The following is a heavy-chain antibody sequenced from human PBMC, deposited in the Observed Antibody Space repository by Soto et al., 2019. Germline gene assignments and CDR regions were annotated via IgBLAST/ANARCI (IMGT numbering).Heavy chain of an antibody. J-gene: IGHJ4*02. CDR2: SSGSGGST. CDR1: GFTFSSYA. CDR3: ASYLIVVVITSSPWDY. V-gene: IGHV3-23*01. Sequence: EVQLLESGGGLVQPGGSLRLSCAASGFTFSSYAMSWVRQAPGKGLEWVSASSGSGGSTYYADSVKGRFTISRDNSKNTLYLQMNSLRAEDTAVYYCASYLIVVVITSSPWDYWGQGTLVTVSS. D-gene: IGHD3-22*01.